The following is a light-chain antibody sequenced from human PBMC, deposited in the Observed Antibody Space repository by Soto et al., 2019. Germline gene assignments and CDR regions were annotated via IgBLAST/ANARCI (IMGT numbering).Light chain of an antibody. Sequence: EIVLTQPPGTLSLSPGERPTLSCRASQSVSSSYLAWYQQKPGQAPRLLIYDVSNRATDIPARFSGSGSGTDFTLTISSLEPEDLAVYYCQQRSNWPRTFGQGPKVDIK. V-gene: IGKV3D-20*02. CDR1: QSVSSSY. CDR2: DVS. CDR3: QQRSNWPRT. J-gene: IGKJ1*01.